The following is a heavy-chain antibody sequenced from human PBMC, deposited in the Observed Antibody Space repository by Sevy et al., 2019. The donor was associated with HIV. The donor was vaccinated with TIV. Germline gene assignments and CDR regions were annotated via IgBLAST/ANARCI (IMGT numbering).Heavy chain of an antibody. CDR1: GFPFSSYA. D-gene: IGHD2-2*03. V-gene: IGHV3-23*01. CDR2: ISGSGANT. CDR3: AKRVDIVEVPEAMQAYYYYGMDV. Sequence: GGSLRLSCATSGFPFSSYAMSWVRQAPGKGLEWVSVISGSGANTYYAESVKGRFTISRDNSKNRLYLQLNTLRAEDPAVYYCAKRVDIVEVPEAMQAYYYYGMDVWGQGPTVTVSS. J-gene: IGHJ6*02.